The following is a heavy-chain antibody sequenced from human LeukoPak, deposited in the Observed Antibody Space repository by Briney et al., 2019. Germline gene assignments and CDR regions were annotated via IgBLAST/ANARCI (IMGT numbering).Heavy chain of an antibody. V-gene: IGHV3-74*01. D-gene: IGHD3-9*01. CDR2: SNSDGSAT. CDR1: GFTFSTHW. J-gene: IGHJ4*02. Sequence: GGSLRLSCAASGFTFSTHWMHWVRQAPGKGLVWVARSNSDGSATIYADSVKGRFVISRDNSKNTLYLQMSSLRVEDTAMYYCAREWRGFEDYWGQGTLVTVSS. CDR3: AREWRGFEDY.